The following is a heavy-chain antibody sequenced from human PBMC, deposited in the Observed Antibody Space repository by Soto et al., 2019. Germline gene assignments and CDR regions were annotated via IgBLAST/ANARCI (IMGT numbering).Heavy chain of an antibody. CDR3: ARRGGSSSGYYYYAMDV. J-gene: IGHJ6*02. Sequence: QVQLQESGPGLVKPSQTLSLTCSVSSDSMNSGGYYWSWIRQHPGKGLEWIGYIYSNGDTYYNPSLKSRVTMSVATSKNQFSMNLTSVTAADTAVYYCARRGGSSSGYYYYAMDVWGQGTTVTVSS. CDR1: SDSMNSGGYY. CDR2: IYSNGDT. D-gene: IGHD6-6*01. V-gene: IGHV4-31*03.